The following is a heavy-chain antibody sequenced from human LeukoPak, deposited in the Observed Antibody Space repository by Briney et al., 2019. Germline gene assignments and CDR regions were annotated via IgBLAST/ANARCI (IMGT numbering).Heavy chain of an antibody. J-gene: IGHJ4*02. CDR1: RFTFSSYW. CDR3: ARANSLGY. D-gene: IGHD2/OR15-2a*01. Sequence: GGSLRLSCAASRFTFSSYWMHWVRHAPGKGLAWVSRINTDGSSTSYADSVKGRFTISRDNAKDSLYLQMNSLRAQDTAVYYCARANSLGYWGQGTLVTVSS. CDR2: INTDGSST. V-gene: IGHV3-74*01.